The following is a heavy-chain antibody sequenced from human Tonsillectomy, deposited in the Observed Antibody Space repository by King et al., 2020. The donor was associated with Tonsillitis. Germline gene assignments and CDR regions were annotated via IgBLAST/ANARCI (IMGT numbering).Heavy chain of an antibody. CDR2: IRSKADGGTT. V-gene: IGHV3-49*04. CDR1: GFTFDDYA. CDR3: TTGAY. Sequence: VQLVESGGGLVQPGRSLRLSCTTSGFTFDDYAMSWVRQAPGKGLEWLGLIRSKADGGTTEYAASVKGRFTISRDDSKSIAYLQMTNLKTEDTAVYYCTTGAYWGQETLVTVA. J-gene: IGHJ4*02.